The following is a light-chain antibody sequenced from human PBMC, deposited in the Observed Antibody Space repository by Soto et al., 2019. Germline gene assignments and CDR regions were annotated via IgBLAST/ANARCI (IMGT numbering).Light chain of an antibody. CDR3: QQYHSFSFT. Sequence: DIQMTQSPSTLSASVGDGVTITCRASQNISVWLAWYQQRPGKAPKFLIYDASNLETGVSSRFSGSGSGTEFTLTIRSLQPDDFATYYCQQYHSFSFTFGQGTKLEIK. V-gene: IGKV1-5*01. J-gene: IGKJ2*01. CDR2: DAS. CDR1: QNISVW.